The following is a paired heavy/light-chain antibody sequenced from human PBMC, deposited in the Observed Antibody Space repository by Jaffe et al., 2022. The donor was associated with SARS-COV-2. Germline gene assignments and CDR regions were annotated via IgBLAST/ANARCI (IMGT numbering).Light chain of an antibody. J-gene: IGLJ3*02. Sequence: QSVLTQPPSVSAAPGQNVTISCSGSTSNIGKSFVSWYQQIPGTAPKLLIYENNKRPSGIPDRFSGSKSGTSATLGITGLQTGDEADYYCGTWDSSLGAGVFGGGTKLTVL. CDR3: GTWDSSLGAGV. V-gene: IGLV1-51*02. CDR2: ENN. CDR1: TSNIGKSF.
Heavy chain of an antibody. V-gene: IGHV2-5*02. CDR2: VYWDDDK. J-gene: IGHJ4*02. Sequence: QITLKESGPTLVKPTQTLTLTCTFSGFSLSTSGVGVGWLRQPPGKALEFLALVYWDDDKRYSPSLKSRLTITKDTSKSQVVLTMTNMDLVDTATYYCAHRGRTTWHNWGQGALVTVSS. CDR3: AHRGRTTWHN. CDR1: GFSLSTSGVG.